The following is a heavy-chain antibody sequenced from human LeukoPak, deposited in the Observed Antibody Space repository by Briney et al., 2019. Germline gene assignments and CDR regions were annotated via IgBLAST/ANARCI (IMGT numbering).Heavy chain of an antibody. V-gene: IGHV4-4*02. J-gene: IGHJ4*02. CDR3: ARGLKGLYAVTTNKFDY. D-gene: IGHD4-17*01. CDR1: GGSISSSNW. CDR2: LSHSGNF. Sequence: SGTLSLTCAVSGGSISSSNWWSWVRQPPGKGLEWIGHLSHSGNFKYSPSLKSRVTISLDTSENQFSLKLSSVTAADTAVYYCARGLKGLYAVTTNKFDYWGQGTLVTVSS.